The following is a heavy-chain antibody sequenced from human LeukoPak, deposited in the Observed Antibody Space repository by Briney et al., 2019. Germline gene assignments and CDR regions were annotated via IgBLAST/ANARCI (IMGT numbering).Heavy chain of an antibody. Sequence: GASVKVSCKASGGTFSSYAISWVRQAPGQGLEWMGGIIPIFGTANYAQKFQGRVTITADESTSTAYMELSSLRSEDTAVYYGARGPCTGGVCSNAFDIWGQGTMVTVSS. CDR3: ARGPCTGGVCSNAFDI. CDR2: IIPIFGTA. CDR1: GGTFSSYA. J-gene: IGHJ3*02. V-gene: IGHV1-69*13. D-gene: IGHD2-8*02.